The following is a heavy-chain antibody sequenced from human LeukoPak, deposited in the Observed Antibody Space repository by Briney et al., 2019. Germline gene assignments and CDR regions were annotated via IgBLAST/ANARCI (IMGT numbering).Heavy chain of an antibody. CDR1: GYTFTGYY. Sequence: ASVKVSCKASGYTFTGYYMHWVRQAPGQGLEWMGWIDSNIGGTNYAEKFQGRVTMTRDTSISTAFMELSRLTADDTAVYYCARDATGTTIRWFDPWGQGTLVTVSS. CDR3: ARDATGTTIRWFDP. CDR2: IDSNIGGT. J-gene: IGHJ5*02. D-gene: IGHD1-1*01. V-gene: IGHV1-2*02.